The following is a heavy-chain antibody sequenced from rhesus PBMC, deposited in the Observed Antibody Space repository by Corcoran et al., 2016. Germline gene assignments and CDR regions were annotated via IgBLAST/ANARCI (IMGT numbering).Heavy chain of an antibody. CDR3: ARRLGQYWYFDL. D-gene: IGHD3-34*01. V-gene: IGHV4-122*02. CDR1: GGSISSGYYY. J-gene: IGHJ2*01. Sequence: QVQLQESGPGLVKPSETLSLPCAVSGGSISSGYYYLSWIRPPTGKGLEWIGYITYSGSTSYNPSLKSRVTISRDTSKNQFSLKLSSVTAADTAVYYCARRLGQYWYFDLWGPGTPITISS. CDR2: ITYSGST.